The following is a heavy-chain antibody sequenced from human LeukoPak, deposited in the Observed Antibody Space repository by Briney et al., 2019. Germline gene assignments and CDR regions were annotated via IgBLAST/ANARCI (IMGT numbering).Heavy chain of an antibody. Sequence: GESLKISCKGSGYIFTTYWIGWVRQMPGKGLEWMGIIYPGDSDTKYSPSFQGQVTISADKSTSTAYLQWSSLKASDTAIYYCARHHDYGDYGCFDYWGQGTLVTVSS. D-gene: IGHD4-17*01. CDR1: GYIFTTYW. CDR2: IYPGDSDT. J-gene: IGHJ4*02. CDR3: ARHHDYGDYGCFDY. V-gene: IGHV5-51*01.